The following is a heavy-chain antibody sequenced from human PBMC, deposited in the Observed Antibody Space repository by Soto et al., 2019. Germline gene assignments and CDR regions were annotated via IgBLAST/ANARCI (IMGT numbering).Heavy chain of an antibody. CDR2: MNPNSGNT. D-gene: IGHD2-15*01. J-gene: IGHJ6*02. CDR3: AISLYCSGGSCYYMGNYYYGMDV. V-gene: IGHV1-8*01. CDR1: GYTFTSYD. Sequence: ASVKVSCKASGYTFTSYDSNWVRQATGQGLEWMGWMNPNSGNTGYAQKFQGRVTMTRNTSISTAYMELSSLRSEDTAVYYCAISLYCSGGSCYYMGNYYYGMDVWGQGTTVTVSS.